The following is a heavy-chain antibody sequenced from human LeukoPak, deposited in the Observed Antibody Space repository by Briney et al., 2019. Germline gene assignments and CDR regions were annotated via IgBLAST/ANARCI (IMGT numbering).Heavy chain of an antibody. V-gene: IGHV3-48*03. CDR2: ISSSGSTI. CDR1: GFTFSSYE. CDR3: ARDLGSGTTSYWFDP. Sequence: PGGSLRLSCAASGFTFSSYEMNWVRQAPGKGLEWVSYISSSGSTIYYADSVKGRFTVSRDNAKNSLYLQMNSLRAEDTAVYYCARDLGSGTTSYWFDPWGQGTLVTVSS. J-gene: IGHJ5*02. D-gene: IGHD1-1*01.